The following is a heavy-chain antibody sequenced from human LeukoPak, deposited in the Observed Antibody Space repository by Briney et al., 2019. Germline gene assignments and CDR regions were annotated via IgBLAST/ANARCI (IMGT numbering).Heavy chain of an antibody. CDR2: IYYSGST. Sequence: SETLSLTCTVSGGSTSSSSYYWGWIRQPPGKGLEWIGSIYYSGSTYYNPSLKSRVTISVDTSKNQFSLKLSSVTAADTAVFYCARENSGSYREFDYWGQGTLVTVSS. V-gene: IGHV4-39*07. CDR3: ARENSGSYREFDY. D-gene: IGHD1-26*01. J-gene: IGHJ4*02. CDR1: GGSTSSSSYY.